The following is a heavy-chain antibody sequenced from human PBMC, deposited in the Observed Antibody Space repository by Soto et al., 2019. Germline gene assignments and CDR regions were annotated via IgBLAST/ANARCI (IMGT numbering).Heavy chain of an antibody. J-gene: IGHJ5*02. V-gene: IGHV4-59*01. Sequence: SETLSLTCTVSGGSISSYYWSWIRQPPGKGLEWIGYIYYSGSTNYNPSLKSRVTISVDTSKNQFSLKLSSVTAADTAVYYCARGNYDFWSGFFSGFDPWGQGTQVTVS. CDR2: IYYSGST. D-gene: IGHD3-3*01. CDR3: ARGNYDFWSGFFSGFDP. CDR1: GGSISSYY.